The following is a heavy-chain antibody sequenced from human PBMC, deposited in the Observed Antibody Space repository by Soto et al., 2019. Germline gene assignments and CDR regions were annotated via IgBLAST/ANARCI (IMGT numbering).Heavy chain of an antibody. J-gene: IGHJ6*03. V-gene: IGHV1-69*04. Sequence: ASVKVSCKASGGTFSSYTISWVRQAPGQGLEWMGRIIPILGIANYAQKFQGRVTITADKSTSTAYMELSSLRSEDTAVYYCARDLGYCSSTSCPRMDYYYYYMDVWGKGTTVTVSS. CDR2: IIPILGIA. CDR3: ARDLGYCSSTSCPRMDYYYYYMDV. D-gene: IGHD2-2*01. CDR1: GGTFSSYT.